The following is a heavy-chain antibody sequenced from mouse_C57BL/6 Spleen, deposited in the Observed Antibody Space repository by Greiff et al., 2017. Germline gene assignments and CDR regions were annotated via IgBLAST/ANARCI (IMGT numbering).Heavy chain of an antibody. CDR3: ARDLLPSYYAMDY. D-gene: IGHD2-10*01. Sequence: EVKLVESGGGLVKPGGSLKLSCAASGFTFGDYGMHWVRQAPEKGLEWVAYISSGSSTIYYADTVKGRFTISRDNAKNTLFLQMTSLMSEDTAMYYCARDLLPSYYAMDYWGQGTSVTVSS. CDR2: ISSGSSTI. CDR1: GFTFGDYG. V-gene: IGHV5-17*01. J-gene: IGHJ4*01.